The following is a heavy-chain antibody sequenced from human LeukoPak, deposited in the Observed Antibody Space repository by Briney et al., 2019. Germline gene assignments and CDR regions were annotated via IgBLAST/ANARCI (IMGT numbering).Heavy chain of an antibody. CDR2: IDPTDSYT. V-gene: IGHV5-10-1*01. J-gene: IGHJ2*01. CDR3: ARGSHYDNRYYYHWYFDL. D-gene: IGHD3-22*01. Sequence: PGESLKISCKGSGYSFTTYWISWMRQMPGKGLEWMGRIDPTDSYTNYSPSFEGHVTISIDKSSNSVFLPWNSLKASDTAMYYCARGSHYDNRYYYHWYFDLWGRGTLVTVSS. CDR1: GYSFTTYW.